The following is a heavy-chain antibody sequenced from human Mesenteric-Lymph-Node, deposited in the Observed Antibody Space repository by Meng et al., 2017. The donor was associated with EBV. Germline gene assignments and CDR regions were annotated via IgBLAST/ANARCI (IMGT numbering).Heavy chain of an antibody. J-gene: IGHJ4*02. V-gene: IGHV3-11*01. D-gene: IGHD3-10*01. CDR3: VRVVSGFGAY. CDR1: GFTLSDYD. CDR2: MSSSGNII. Sequence: QVQLVGVGGGLVKPGGALRLSCAVSGFTLSDYDMSWIRQAPGKGLEWVTYMSSSGNIIYYGDSVKGRFTISRDNAKRSLYLQMNSLRVEDTAVYYCVRVVSGFGAYWGQGTLVTVSS.